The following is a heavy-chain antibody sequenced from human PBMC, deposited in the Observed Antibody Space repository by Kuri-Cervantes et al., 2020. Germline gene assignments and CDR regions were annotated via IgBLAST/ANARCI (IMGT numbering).Heavy chain of an antibody. Sequence: GESLKISCAASGFTFRNYGMHWARQAPGKGLEWVAIIWYDGSNKYYAGSVKGRFTISRDNSKNTLYLQMNNLRVEDTAIYYCTTHTRDTPDFWGKGTTVTVSS. CDR1: GFTFRNYG. V-gene: IGHV3-33*01. J-gene: IGHJ6*04. CDR2: IWYDGSNK. CDR3: TTHTRDTPDF. D-gene: IGHD3-3*01.